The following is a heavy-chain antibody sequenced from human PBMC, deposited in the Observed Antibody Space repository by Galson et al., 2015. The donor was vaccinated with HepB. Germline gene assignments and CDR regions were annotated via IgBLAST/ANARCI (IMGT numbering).Heavy chain of an antibody. J-gene: IGHJ2*01. D-gene: IGHD2-15*01. Sequence: CAASGFTFSSYAMSWVRQAPGKGLEWVSGISSSGGSAYYADSVKGRFSVSRDNSKDTLYLQMSSLRAEDTAVYYCAKAPGYCSGGICYWYFDLWGRGTLVTVSS. CDR2: ISSSGGSA. CDR3: AKAPGYCSGGICYWYFDL. CDR1: GFTFSSYA. V-gene: IGHV3-23*01.